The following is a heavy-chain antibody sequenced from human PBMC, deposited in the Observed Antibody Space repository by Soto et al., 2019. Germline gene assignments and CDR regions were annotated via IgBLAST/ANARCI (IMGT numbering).Heavy chain of an antibody. CDR2: ISAYNGNT. CDR1: GYSFTSHG. CDR3: ARDNGFGESDV. V-gene: IGHV1-18*01. J-gene: IGHJ6*02. Sequence: QVQLVQSGAEVKKPGASVKVSCKASGYSFTSHGISWVRQAPGQGLEWMGWISAYNGNTNYAQKPQGRVTITSDKSTSKAYMELRSLRSDDTAVYSCARDNGFGESDVWGQGTTVTVSS. D-gene: IGHD3-10*01.